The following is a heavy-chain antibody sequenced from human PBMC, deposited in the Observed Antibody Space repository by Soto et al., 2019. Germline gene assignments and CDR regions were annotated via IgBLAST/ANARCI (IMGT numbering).Heavy chain of an antibody. V-gene: IGHV4-34*01. CDR2: IHHSGSA. Sequence: SETLSLTCAVYGGSFSDYYWTWIRQPPGKGLEWIGEIHHSGSANYNPSLKSRVTISLDTSKNQFSLKLSSVTAADAAVYYCASYGRGTYYYGYYFHHWGQGTPVTVSS. D-gene: IGHD3-10*01. J-gene: IGHJ4*02. CDR3: ASYGRGTYYYGYYFHH. CDR1: GGSFSDYY.